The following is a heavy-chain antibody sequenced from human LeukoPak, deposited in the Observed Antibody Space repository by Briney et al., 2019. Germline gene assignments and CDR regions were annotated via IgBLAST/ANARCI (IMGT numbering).Heavy chain of an antibody. J-gene: IGHJ4*02. CDR1: GGSISSYY. D-gene: IGHD3-10*01. V-gene: IGHV4-4*07. CDR2: IYTSGST. Sequence: PSETLSLTCTVSGGSISSYYWGWIRQPAGKGLEWIGRIYTSGSTNYNPSLKSRVTMSVDTSKNQFSLKLSSVTAADTAVYYCARDLYVERFGELDVFDYWGQGTLATVSS. CDR3: ARDLYVERFGELDVFDY.